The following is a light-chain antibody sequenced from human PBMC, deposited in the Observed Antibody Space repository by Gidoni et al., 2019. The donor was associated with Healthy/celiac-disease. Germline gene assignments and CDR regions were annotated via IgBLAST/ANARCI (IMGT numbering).Light chain of an antibody. CDR2: RNN. CDR1: RNNVGNQG. Sequence: QAGLTQPPSVSKGLRQTATLTCTGNRNNVGNQGAAWLQQHQGHPPKLLSYRNNNRPSGISERLSASRSGNTASLTITGLQPEDEADYYCSALDSSLSAWVFGGGTKLTVL. J-gene: IGLJ3*02. CDR3: SALDSSLSAWV. V-gene: IGLV10-54*01.